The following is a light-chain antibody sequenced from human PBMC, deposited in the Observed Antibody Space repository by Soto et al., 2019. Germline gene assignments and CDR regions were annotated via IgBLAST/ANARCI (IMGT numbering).Light chain of an antibody. CDR2: DAS. CDR1: QSVSSY. Sequence: EIVLTQSPATLSLSPGERATLSCRASQSVSSYLAWYQQKPGQAPRLLIYDASNRATGIPARFSGSGSGTDFTLTISSLEPEDLAVYYCQQRSNWPPAITFGQGTRLEI. V-gene: IGKV3-11*01. CDR3: QQRSNWPPAIT. J-gene: IGKJ5*01.